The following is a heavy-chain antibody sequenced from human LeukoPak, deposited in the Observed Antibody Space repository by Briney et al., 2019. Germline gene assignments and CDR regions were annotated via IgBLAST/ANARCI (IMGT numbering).Heavy chain of an antibody. J-gene: IGHJ4*02. Sequence: GGSLRLSCAASGFKFNTYGVSWVRQAPGKGLEWVGRIKSKTDGGTTDYAAPVEGRFTISRDDSKNTLYLQMNSLKTEDTAVYYCTTVTIKVYWGQGTLVTVSS. CDR1: GFKFNTYG. CDR3: TTVTIKVY. D-gene: IGHD1-1*01. CDR2: IKSKTDGGTT. V-gene: IGHV3-15*01.